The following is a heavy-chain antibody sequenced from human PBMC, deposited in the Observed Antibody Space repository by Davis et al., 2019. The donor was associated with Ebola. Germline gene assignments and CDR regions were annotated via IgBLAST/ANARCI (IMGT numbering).Heavy chain of an antibody. CDR1: GVSFSDSY. J-gene: IGHJ4*02. V-gene: IGHV4-34*10. CDR2: LNHSGGT. Sequence: PSETLSLTCSVFGVSFSDSYYSWLRQPPGEGLEWIGELNHSGGTNSNPSLKSRLSMSVDTSKHHFSLTLSSVTAADTAVYYCVTYGPDHLFNYWGQGTLVTVSS. D-gene: IGHD1-14*01. CDR3: VTYGPDHLFNY.